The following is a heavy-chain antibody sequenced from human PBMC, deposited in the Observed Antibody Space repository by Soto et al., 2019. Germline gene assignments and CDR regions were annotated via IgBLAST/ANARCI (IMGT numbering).Heavy chain of an antibody. D-gene: IGHD2-2*01. CDR1: GGSFSGYY. J-gene: IGHJ4*02. Sequence: SETLSLTCAVYGGSFSGYYWSWIRQPPGKGLEWIGEINHSGSTNYNPSLKSRVTISVDTSKNHFSLGLSSVTAADTAMYYCARGSRLVPAAIVGYFFDFWGQGTLVTVSS. CDR3: ARGSRLVPAAIVGYFFDF. V-gene: IGHV4-34*01. CDR2: INHSGST.